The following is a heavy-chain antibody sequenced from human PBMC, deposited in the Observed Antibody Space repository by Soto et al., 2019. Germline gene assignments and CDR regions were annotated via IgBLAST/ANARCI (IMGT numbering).Heavy chain of an antibody. Sequence: SLRLSCAASGFSFNDFGMHWVRQAPGKGLEWVAVIWYYVKKTNYVESVKGRFIISRDISKNTVYLQMNSLRDEDTAVYYCASAHAPPYYEYWGKGTLVNVS. CDR2: IWYYVKKT. CDR3: ASAHAPPYYEY. V-gene: IGHV3-33*01. CDR1: GFSFNDFG. D-gene: IGHD2-2*01. J-gene: IGHJ4*02.